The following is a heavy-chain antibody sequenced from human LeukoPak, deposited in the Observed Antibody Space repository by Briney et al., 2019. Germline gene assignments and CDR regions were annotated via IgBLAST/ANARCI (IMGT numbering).Heavy chain of an antibody. CDR2: IYYSGST. V-gene: IGHV4-59*08. CDR1: GGSISSYY. CDR3: ARHTWIQLWLEEGAFDI. D-gene: IGHD5-18*01. J-gene: IGHJ3*02. Sequence: SETLPLTCTVSGGSISSYYWSWIRQPPGKGLEWIGYIYYSGSTNYNPSPKSRVTISVDTSKNQFSLKLSSVTAADTAVYYCARHTWIQLWLEEGAFDIWGQGTMVTVSS.